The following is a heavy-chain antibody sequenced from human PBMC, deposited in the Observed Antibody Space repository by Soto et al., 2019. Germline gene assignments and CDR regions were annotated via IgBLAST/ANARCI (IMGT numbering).Heavy chain of an antibody. Sequence: QVQLVQSGAEVKKPGASVKVSCKASGYTFTSYGISWVRQAPGQGLEWMGWISAYNGNTNYAQKLQGRVTMTTDTATSTAYMELRSLRSDDTAVYYCARVWTQLWLPVWFDPWGQGTLVTVSS. CDR2: ISAYNGNT. CDR3: ARVWTQLWLPVWFDP. D-gene: IGHD5-18*01. J-gene: IGHJ5*02. V-gene: IGHV1-18*01. CDR1: GYTFTSYG.